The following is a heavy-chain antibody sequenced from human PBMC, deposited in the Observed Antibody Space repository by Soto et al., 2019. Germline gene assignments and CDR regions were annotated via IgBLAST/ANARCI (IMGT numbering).Heavy chain of an antibody. CDR2: ISYDGSNK. D-gene: IGHD3-10*01. CDR3: ARDWVWFGAHPIDY. J-gene: IGHJ4*02. CDR1: GFTFSNYS. V-gene: IGHV3-30*03. Sequence: QVQLVESGGGVVQPGGSLRLSCAASGFTFSNYSMHWVRQAPGKGLEWVAVISYDGSNKYYADSVKGRFTISRDNSKNTLYLQMNSLTTEDTAVYYCARDWVWFGAHPIDYWGQGTLVTVSS.